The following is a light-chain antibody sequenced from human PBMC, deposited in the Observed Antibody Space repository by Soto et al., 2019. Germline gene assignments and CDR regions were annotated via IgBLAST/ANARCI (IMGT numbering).Light chain of an antibody. CDR3: GAWDGSLNTQV. Sequence: QSVLTQPPSVSAAPGQKVTISCSGSSSNIGNNYVSWYQQLPGTAPKLLIYDNDKRPSGIPDRFSGSKSGTSATLRITGLQTGEEADYYCGAWDGSLNTQVFGGGTKLTVL. J-gene: IGLJ2*01. V-gene: IGLV1-51*01. CDR1: SSNIGNNY. CDR2: DND.